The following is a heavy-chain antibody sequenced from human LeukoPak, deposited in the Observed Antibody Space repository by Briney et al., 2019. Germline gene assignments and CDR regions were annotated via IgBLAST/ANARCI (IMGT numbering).Heavy chain of an antibody. J-gene: IGHJ6*03. Sequence: ASVKVSCKASGHTFTSYDVTWVRQAPGQGLEWMGWISAYNGNTNYAQKLQGRVTMTTDTSTSTAYMELRSLRSDDTAVYYCARGEGITAMVPPHYYYMDVWGKGTTVTISS. D-gene: IGHD5-18*01. CDR1: GHTFTSYD. CDR2: ISAYNGNT. CDR3: ARGEGITAMVPPHYYYMDV. V-gene: IGHV1-18*01.